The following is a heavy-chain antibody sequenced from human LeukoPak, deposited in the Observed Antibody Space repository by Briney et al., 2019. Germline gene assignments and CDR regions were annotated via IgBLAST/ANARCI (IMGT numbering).Heavy chain of an antibody. CDR1: GYTLTNYA. V-gene: IGHV1-3*01. J-gene: IGHJ5*02. CDR2: ISAGNGNT. Sequence: ASVKVSCKASGYTLTNYAMHWVRRAPGQGLEWMGWISAGNGNTKYSQNFQGRVTITRDTSASTAYMELSSLRSEDTAVYYCARGLGYGVFDPWGQGTLVTVSS. CDR3: ARGLGYGVFDP. D-gene: IGHD6-13*01.